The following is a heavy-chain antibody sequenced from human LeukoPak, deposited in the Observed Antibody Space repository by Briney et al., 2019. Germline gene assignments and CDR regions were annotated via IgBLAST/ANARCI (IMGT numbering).Heavy chain of an antibody. CDR3: ARDSLGGATNY. Sequence: ASVKVSCKASGYTFTGYYMHWVRQAPGQGLEWMGWINPSGGSTSYAQKFQGRVTMTRDTSTSTVYMELSSLRSEDTAVYYCARDSLGGATNYWGQGTLVTVSS. J-gene: IGHJ4*02. V-gene: IGHV1-46*01. CDR1: GYTFTGYY. D-gene: IGHD1-26*01. CDR2: INPSGGST.